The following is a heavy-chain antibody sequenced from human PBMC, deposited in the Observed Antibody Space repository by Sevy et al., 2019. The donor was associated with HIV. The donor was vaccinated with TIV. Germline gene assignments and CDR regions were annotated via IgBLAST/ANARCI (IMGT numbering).Heavy chain of an antibody. CDR1: GFTFSSYS. CDR3: ALERLSSDVAEYFQN. CDR2: ISYDGSNK. Sequence: GSLRLSCATSGFTFSSYSMHWVRQAPGKGLEWVATISYDGSNKHYAVSVKGRFTISRDNFKNSLSLQMNSLRAEDTAMYYCALERLSSDVAEYFQNWGQGTLVTVSS. V-gene: IGHV3-30-3*01. J-gene: IGHJ1*01. D-gene: IGHD1-1*01.